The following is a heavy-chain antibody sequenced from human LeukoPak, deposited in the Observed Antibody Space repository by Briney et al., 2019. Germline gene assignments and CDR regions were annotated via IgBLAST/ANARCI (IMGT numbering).Heavy chain of an antibody. CDR1: GGTSSSYA. J-gene: IGHJ5*02. V-gene: IGHV1-69*06. D-gene: IGHD3-22*01. Sequence: ASVKVSCKASGGTSSSYAISWVRQAPGQGLEWMGGIIPVFGTSNYAQKFQGRVTITADKSTSTAYMELSSLRSEDTAVYYCANTTYYYDSSGSPPPTVDWFDPWGQGTLVTVSS. CDR2: IIPVFGTS. CDR3: ANTTYYYDSSGSPPPTVDWFDP.